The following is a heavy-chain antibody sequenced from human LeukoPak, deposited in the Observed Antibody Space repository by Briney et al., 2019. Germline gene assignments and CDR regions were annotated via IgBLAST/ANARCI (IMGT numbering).Heavy chain of an antibody. Sequence: GGSLRLSCAASGFTFIRYWMHWVRQAPGKGLVWVSRINSDGSGTMYADSVKGRFTISRDNAKNTLYLQMNSLRAEDTAVYYCARAGGPEGWFDPWGQGTLVTVSS. J-gene: IGHJ5*02. CDR1: GFTFIRYW. D-gene: IGHD3-10*01. CDR2: INSDGSGT. CDR3: ARAGGPEGWFDP. V-gene: IGHV3-74*03.